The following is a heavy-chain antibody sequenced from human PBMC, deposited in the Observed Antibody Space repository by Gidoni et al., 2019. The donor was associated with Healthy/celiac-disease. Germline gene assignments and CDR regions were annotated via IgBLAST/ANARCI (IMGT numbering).Heavy chain of an antibody. CDR2: ISSSSSTI. CDR3: ARDGPEIYTVTTDGSFDY. D-gene: IGHD4-17*01. V-gene: IGHV3-48*01. Sequence: EVQLVESGGGLVQPGGSLRLSCAASGFTFSSYSMNWVRQAPGKGLEWVSYISSSSSTIYYADSVKGRFTISRDNAKNSLYLQMNSLRAEDTAVYYCARDGPEIYTVTTDGSFDYWGQGTLVTVSS. CDR1: GFTFSSYS. J-gene: IGHJ4*02.